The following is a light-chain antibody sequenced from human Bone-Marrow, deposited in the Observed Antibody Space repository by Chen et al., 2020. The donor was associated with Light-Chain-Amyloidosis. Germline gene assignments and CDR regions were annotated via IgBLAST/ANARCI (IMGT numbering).Light chain of an antibody. V-gene: IGLV3-25*03. CDR2: RDT. Sequence: SYDLTQPPSVSASPGQTARITCSGDDLPTKYAYWYQQKPGQAPVLVIHRDTERPSGISERFSGSSSGTTATLTISGVQAEDEADYHCQSADSSGTYEVIFGGETKLTVL. CDR1: DLPTKY. CDR3: QSADSSGTYEVI. J-gene: IGLJ2*01.